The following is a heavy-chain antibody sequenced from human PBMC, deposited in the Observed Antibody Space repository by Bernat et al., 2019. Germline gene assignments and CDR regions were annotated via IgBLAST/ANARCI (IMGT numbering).Heavy chain of an antibody. D-gene: IGHD6-19*01. Sequence: QVQLVESGGGVVQPGKSLTLSCVPSGFSFSSYGFHWVRQAPGKGLEWVGVIWYDASHTYYADSVRGRFSISRDDSKNTLFLQIHSLRAEDTAVYYCGRKGWSNRAMAGTETDYWGQGTLVSVSS. J-gene: IGHJ4*02. CDR1: GFSFSSYG. CDR2: IWYDASHT. CDR3: GRKGWSNRAMAGTETDY. V-gene: IGHV3-33*03.